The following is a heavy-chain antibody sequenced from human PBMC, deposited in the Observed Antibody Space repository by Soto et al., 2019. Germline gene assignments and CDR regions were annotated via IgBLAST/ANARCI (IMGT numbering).Heavy chain of an antibody. V-gene: IGHV4-30-4*01. Sequence: QVQLQESGPGLVKPSQTLSLTCTVSGGSISSGDYYWSWIRQPPGKGLEWIGYIYYSGSTYYNPSLESRVTISVDTSKNQFSLKLSSVTAADTAVYYCARVGSLRFLEWAFDYWGQGTLVTVSS. D-gene: IGHD3-3*01. CDR1: GGSISSGDYY. J-gene: IGHJ4*02. CDR2: IYYSGST. CDR3: ARVGSLRFLEWAFDY.